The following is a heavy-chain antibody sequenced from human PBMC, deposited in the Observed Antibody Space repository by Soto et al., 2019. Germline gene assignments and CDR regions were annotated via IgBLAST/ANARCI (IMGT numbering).Heavy chain of an antibody. CDR3: ARDRGWPSGSELDY. J-gene: IGHJ4*02. CDR2: IYYSGST. D-gene: IGHD1-26*01. Sequence: SETLSLTCTVSGGSVRSGRYYWSWIRQPPGKGLEWIGYIYYSGSTNYNPSLKSRVTISVDTSKNQFSLKLSSVTAADTAVYYCARDRGWPSGSELDYWGQGTLVTVSS. V-gene: IGHV4-61*01. CDR1: GGSVRSGRYY.